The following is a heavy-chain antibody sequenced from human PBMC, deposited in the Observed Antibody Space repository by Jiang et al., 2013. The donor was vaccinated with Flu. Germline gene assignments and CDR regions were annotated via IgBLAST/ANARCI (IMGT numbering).Heavy chain of an antibody. Sequence: GWINTYTGNPTYAQDFTGRFVLSVDTSVSTAFLEITTLKAEDSAVYYCARDTQHSRFPYWGQGTLVTVSS. V-gene: IGHV7-4-1*02. J-gene: IGHJ4*02. D-gene: IGHD6-13*01. CDR2: INTYTGNP. CDR3: ARDTQHSRFPY.